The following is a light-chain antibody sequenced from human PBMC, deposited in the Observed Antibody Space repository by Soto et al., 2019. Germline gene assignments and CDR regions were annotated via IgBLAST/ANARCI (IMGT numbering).Light chain of an antibody. CDR1: HDIRNY. Sequence: DTQMTQSPSSLSASVGDRVTITCQASHDIRNYLNWYQQRPGRAPKLLIYDASNLEPGAPTRFSGSASGTDFTFTLNGLQPEDIATYYCQQYENLPYTFGKGTKLEIK. J-gene: IGKJ2*01. CDR2: DAS. V-gene: IGKV1-33*01. CDR3: QQYENLPYT.